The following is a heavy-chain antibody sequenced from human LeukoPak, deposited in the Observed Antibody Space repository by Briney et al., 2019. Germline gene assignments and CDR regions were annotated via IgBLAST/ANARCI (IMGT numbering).Heavy chain of an antibody. CDR2: ISGSGGST. Sequence: GGTLRLSCAASGFTFSTYAMSWVRQAPGKGLEWVSGISGSGGSTFYADSVKGRFTISRDNSKNTLYLQMNSLRAEDTAVYYCAKDQRFSNGYWGQGTLVTVSS. CDR3: AKDQRFSNGY. CDR1: GFTFSTYA. J-gene: IGHJ4*02. D-gene: IGHD5-18*01. V-gene: IGHV3-23*01.